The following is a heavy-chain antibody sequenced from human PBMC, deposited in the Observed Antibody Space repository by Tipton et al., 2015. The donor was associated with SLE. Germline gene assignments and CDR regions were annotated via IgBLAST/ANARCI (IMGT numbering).Heavy chain of an antibody. D-gene: IGHD3-10*01. CDR2: IYYSGST. CDR1: GGSIGSYY. CDR3: ARRADYGSGNWYFDL. V-gene: IGHV4-59*08. Sequence: TLSLTCTVSGGSIGSYYWSWIRQPPGKGLEWIGYIYYSGSTNYNPSLKSRVTISVDTSKNQFSLKLSSVTAADTAVYYCARRADYGSGNWYFDLWGRGTLVTVSS. J-gene: IGHJ2*01.